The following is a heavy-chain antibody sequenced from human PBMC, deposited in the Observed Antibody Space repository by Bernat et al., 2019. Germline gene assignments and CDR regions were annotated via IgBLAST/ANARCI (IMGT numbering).Heavy chain of an antibody. V-gene: IGHV4-34*01. CDR2: INHSGST. J-gene: IGHJ3*02. CDR1: GGSFSGYY. D-gene: IGHD6-13*01. CDR3: ARRVAAAGARSAAFDI. Sequence: QVQLQPWGAGLLKPSETLSLTCAVHGGSFSGYYWSWIRQPPAKGLEWIGEINHSGSTNYNPSLKSLVTISVDTSKNQFSLKLSSVTAAYTAVYYCARRVAAAGARSAAFDIWGQGTMVTVSS.